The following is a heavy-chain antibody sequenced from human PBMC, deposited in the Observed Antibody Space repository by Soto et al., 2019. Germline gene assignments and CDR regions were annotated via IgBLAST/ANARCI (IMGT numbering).Heavy chain of an antibody. D-gene: IGHD3-22*01. V-gene: IGHV1-2*02. Sequence: ASVKVSCKASGYRFTAYYIHWVRQAPGQGLEWMGWINPYNGDTKYAQKFQGRVTMTRDTSINTAFMELTRLRSDDTAVYYCATQGSYDYNSIDQWGRGTLVTVSS. CDR3: ATQGSYDYNSIDQ. CDR2: INPYNGDT. CDR1: GYRFTAYY. J-gene: IGHJ4*02.